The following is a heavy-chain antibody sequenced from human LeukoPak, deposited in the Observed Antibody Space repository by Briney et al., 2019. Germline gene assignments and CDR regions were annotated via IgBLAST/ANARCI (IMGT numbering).Heavy chain of an antibody. J-gene: IGHJ4*02. CDR2: LDPEDGEI. V-gene: IGHV1-24*01. CDR3: ARSSAGYSSSSEPFDY. D-gene: IGHD6-13*01. Sequence: ASVKVSCKVSGYTLTELSMHWVRQAPGKGLEWMGGLDPEDGEIIYAQKFQGRVTLTEDTSTDTVYMELSSLRSEDTAVYYCARSSAGYSSSSEPFDYWGQGTLVTVSS. CDR1: GYTLTELS.